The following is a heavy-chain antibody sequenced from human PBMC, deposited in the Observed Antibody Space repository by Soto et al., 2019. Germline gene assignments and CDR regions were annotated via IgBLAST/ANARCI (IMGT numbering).Heavy chain of an antibody. Sequence: SETLSLTCTVSGGSISSGGYYWSWIRQHPGKGLEWIGYIYYSGSTYYNPSLKSRVTISVDTSKNQFSLKLSSATAADTAVYYCAASCVACGGFNYYGMDVWGQGTTVTVSS. CDR1: GGSISSGGYY. D-gene: IGHD2-21*01. CDR3: AASCVACGGFNYYGMDV. J-gene: IGHJ6*02. V-gene: IGHV4-31*03. CDR2: IYYSGST.